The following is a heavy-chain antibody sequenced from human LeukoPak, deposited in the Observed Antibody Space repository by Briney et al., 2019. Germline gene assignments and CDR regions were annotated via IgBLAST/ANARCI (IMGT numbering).Heavy chain of an antibody. CDR2: ISNSGTTV. CDR1: GFTFSDYY. Sequence: GGSLRLSCAASGFTFSDYYMSWIRQAPGKGLEWISYISNSGTTVYYSDSVTGRFTISRDNAKNSLYLQMNSLRAEDTAVYYCGAWDFWRGSGIDYWGQGTLVTVSS. V-gene: IGHV3-11*01. J-gene: IGHJ4*02. CDR3: GAWDFWRGSGIDY. D-gene: IGHD3-3*01.